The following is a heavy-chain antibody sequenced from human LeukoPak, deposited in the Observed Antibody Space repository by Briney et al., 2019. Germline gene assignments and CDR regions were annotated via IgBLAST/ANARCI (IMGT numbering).Heavy chain of an antibody. CDR2: INPNSGGT. D-gene: IGHD6-19*01. V-gene: IGHV1-2*02. CDR1: RYTLTGFY. CDR3: ARGPYSSGWEGYFDY. J-gene: IGHJ4*02. Sequence: ASVKVSCKASRYTLTGFYMHWVRQAPGQGLEWMRWINPNSGGTNYAQKFQGRVTMTRDTSISTAYMELSRLRSDDTAVYYCARGPYSSGWEGYFDYWGQGTLVTVSS.